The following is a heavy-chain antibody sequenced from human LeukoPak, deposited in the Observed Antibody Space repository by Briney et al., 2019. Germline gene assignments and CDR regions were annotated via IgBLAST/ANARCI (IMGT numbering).Heavy chain of an antibody. CDR2: INPNSGGT. D-gene: IGHD3-10*01. Sequence: SVKVSSKVSGYTLTGYYMHWVRQPAGQGLEWMGWINPNSGGTNYAQKFQGRVTMTRDTSISTAYMELSRLRSDDTAVYYCARDGSGSNDHDYWGQGTLVTVSS. CDR3: ARDGSGSNDHDY. J-gene: IGHJ4*02. CDR1: GYTLTGYY. V-gene: IGHV1-2*02.